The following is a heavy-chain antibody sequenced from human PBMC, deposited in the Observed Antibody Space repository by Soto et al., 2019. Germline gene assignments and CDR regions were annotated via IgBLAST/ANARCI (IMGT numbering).Heavy chain of an antibody. J-gene: IGHJ4*02. D-gene: IGHD5-12*01. CDR1: GGTFSSYV. V-gene: IGHV1-69*13. CDR2: IIPMFGTR. Sequence: SVKVSCKASGGTFSSYVISWVRQAPGQGLEWMGGIIPMFGTRKYAQKFQGRVTIIADESTSTAYMDLNSLRAEDTAVYYCARGLYSGWHYFDYWGQGTLVTVSS. CDR3: ARGLYSGWHYFDY.